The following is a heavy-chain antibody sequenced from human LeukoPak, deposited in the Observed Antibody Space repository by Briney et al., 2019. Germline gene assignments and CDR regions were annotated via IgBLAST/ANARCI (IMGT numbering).Heavy chain of an antibody. CDR2: ISSSNSYI. Sequence: GGSLRLSCSASGFTFSSYSMNWVRQAPGKGLEWVSSISSSNSYIYYADSLKGRFTISRDNATNSLYLQMNSLRAEDTAVYYCTRGPQYYYHYYMDVWGKGTTVTVSS. J-gene: IGHJ6*03. CDR3: TRGPQYYYHYYMDV. V-gene: IGHV3-21*01. CDR1: GFTFSSYS.